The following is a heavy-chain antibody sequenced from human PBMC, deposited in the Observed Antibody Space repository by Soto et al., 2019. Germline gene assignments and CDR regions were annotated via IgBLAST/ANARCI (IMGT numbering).Heavy chain of an antibody. CDR2: ISSSSNYI. CDR1: GFTFTTYS. Sequence: EVHLVESGGGLVKPGGSLRLSCAASGFTFTTYSMNWVRQAPGKGLEWVSSISSSSNYIYYADSVKGRFTISRDNAKSSMYLQMNSLTAAEAAVYSCARDSASYGSAFDIWGQGTMVTVSS. V-gene: IGHV3-21*01. CDR3: ARDSASYGSAFDI. J-gene: IGHJ3*02. D-gene: IGHD5-18*01.